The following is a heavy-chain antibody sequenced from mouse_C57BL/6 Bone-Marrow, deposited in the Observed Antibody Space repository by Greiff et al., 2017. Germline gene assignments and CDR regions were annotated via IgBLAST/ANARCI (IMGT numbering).Heavy chain of an antibody. Sequence: VQLQQPGAELVKPGASVKLSCKASGYTFTSYWMQWVKQRPGQGLEWIGEIDPSDSYTNYNQKFKGKATLTVDTSSSTAYMQLSSLTSEDSAVYYCATIYYDYDWYFDVWGTGTTVTVSS. CDR3: ATIYYDYDWYFDV. V-gene: IGHV1-50*01. J-gene: IGHJ1*03. CDR2: IDPSDSYT. D-gene: IGHD2-4*01. CDR1: GYTFTSYW.